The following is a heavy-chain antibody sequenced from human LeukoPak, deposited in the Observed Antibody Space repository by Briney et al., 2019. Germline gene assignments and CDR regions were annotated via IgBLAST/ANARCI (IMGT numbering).Heavy chain of an antibody. D-gene: IGHD2-2*01. Sequence: GGSLRLSCAASGFTFSSYWMSWVRQAPGKGLEWVANIKQDGSEKYYVDSVKGRFTISRDNAKNSLYLQMNSLRAEDTAVYYCARGKLGYCSSTSCPAFDYWGQGTLVTVSS. J-gene: IGHJ4*02. V-gene: IGHV3-7*01. CDR3: ARGKLGYCSSTSCPAFDY. CDR2: IKQDGSEK. CDR1: GFTFSSYW.